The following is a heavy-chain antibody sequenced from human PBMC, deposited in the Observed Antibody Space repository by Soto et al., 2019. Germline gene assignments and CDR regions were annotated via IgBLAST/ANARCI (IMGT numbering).Heavy chain of an antibody. Sequence: QVQLVQSGAEVKKPGASVKVSCKASGYTFTNHGISWVRQAPGQGLEWMGWVSGSNGNTKYAQKFEGRVTMTTDNSTSTAYMGLRGLRSDDTAVYYCARDFYPLAYYFDPWGQGTLVTVSS. CDR1: GYTFTNHG. V-gene: IGHV1-18*04. CDR2: VSGSNGNT. CDR3: ARDFYPLAYYFDP. J-gene: IGHJ4*02.